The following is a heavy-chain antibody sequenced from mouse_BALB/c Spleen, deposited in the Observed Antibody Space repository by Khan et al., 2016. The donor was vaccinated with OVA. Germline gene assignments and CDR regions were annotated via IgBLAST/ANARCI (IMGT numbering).Heavy chain of an antibody. D-gene: IGHD2-2*01. V-gene: IGHV3-6*02. CDR1: GYSITSGYY. CDR3: VNSLYGSSPAWFTY. CDR2: ISYDGSN. Sequence: VQLKQSGPGLVKPSQSLSLTCSVTGYSITSGYYCNWIRQFPGNKLEWMGYISYDGSNNYNPSLRNRISVTRDTSKNQFFLKLNSVSTEDTATYYCVNSLYGSSPAWFTYWGQGTLVTVSA. J-gene: IGHJ3*01.